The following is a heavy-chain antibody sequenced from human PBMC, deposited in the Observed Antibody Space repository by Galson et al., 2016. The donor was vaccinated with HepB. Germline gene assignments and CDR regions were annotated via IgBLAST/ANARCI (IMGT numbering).Heavy chain of an antibody. Sequence: SVKVSCKASGGTFSNFAISWLRQAPGQGLEWMGGIIPLFGATNYAQKFQGRVTITADKSTTTVYMDMSSLRSEDTAVYYCARVLFGSGSYWCLDVWGQGTTVTVSS. CDR2: IIPLFGAT. J-gene: IGHJ6*02. CDR3: ARVLFGSGSYWCLDV. CDR1: GGTFSNFA. V-gene: IGHV1-69*06. D-gene: IGHD3-10*01.